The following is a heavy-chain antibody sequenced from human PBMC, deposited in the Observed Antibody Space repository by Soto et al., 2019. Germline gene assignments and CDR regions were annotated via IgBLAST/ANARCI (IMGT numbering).Heavy chain of an antibody. CDR3: ARGDRGAFDL. V-gene: IGHV3-74*03. D-gene: IGHD1-26*01. J-gene: IGHJ3*01. Sequence: EVQLVESGGGLVQPGESLRLSCAASGFTFSYYWMHWVRQAPGKGLVWVSRIHSDGSSTTYADSVKDRFTISRDNARNRLYLQLNSLSAEDTAVYYCARGDRGAFDLWGQGTVLTVSS. CDR2: IHSDGSST. CDR1: GFTFSYYW.